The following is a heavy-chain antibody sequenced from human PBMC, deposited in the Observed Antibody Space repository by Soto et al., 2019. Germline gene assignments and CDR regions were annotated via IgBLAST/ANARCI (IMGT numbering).Heavy chain of an antibody. Sequence: QVQLVQSGAEVKKPGSSVRVSCTASGDTFNFYTISWVRQVPGQGPEWMGRIIPMLGMSNYAQKFQGRVTIMADKSTNTVYMNLSGLKSEDTAVYYCATNYGSGSTHFDYWGQGTLVTVSS. D-gene: IGHD3-10*01. CDR3: ATNYGSGSTHFDY. J-gene: IGHJ4*02. CDR2: IIPMLGMS. CDR1: GDTFNFYT. V-gene: IGHV1-69*02.